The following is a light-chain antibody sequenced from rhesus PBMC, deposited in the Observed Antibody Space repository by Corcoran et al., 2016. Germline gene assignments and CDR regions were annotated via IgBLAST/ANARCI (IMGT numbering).Light chain of an antibody. V-gene: IGKV3-35*01. CDR3: HQYSNWPR. J-gene: IGKJ2*01. CDR2: DSS. CDR1: QSVSS. Sequence: IVLTQSPATLSLSPGEGGTLSCRASQSVSSLAWYQQKPGQAPRLLIYDSSNRATGIPVRFSGSGSGTEFTLTISRLEPEDVGVYVCHQYSNWPRFGQGTKVEIK.